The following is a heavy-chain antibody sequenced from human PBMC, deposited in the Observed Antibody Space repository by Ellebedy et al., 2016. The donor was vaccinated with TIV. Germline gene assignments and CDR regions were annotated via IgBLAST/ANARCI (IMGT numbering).Heavy chain of an antibody. V-gene: IGHV4-38-2*02. CDR1: GYSISSGYY. CDR2: IYHSGST. D-gene: IGHD3-22*01. CDR3: ARSITMIDVFDY. J-gene: IGHJ4*02. Sequence: SETLSLXXTVSGYSISSGYYWGWIRQPPGKGLEWIGSIYHSGSTYYNPSLKSRVTISVDTSKNQFSLKLSSVTAADTAVYYCARSITMIDVFDYWGQGTLVTVSS.